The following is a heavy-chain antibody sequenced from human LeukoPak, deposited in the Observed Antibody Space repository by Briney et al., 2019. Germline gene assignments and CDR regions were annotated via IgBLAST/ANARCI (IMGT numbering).Heavy chain of an antibody. V-gene: IGHV3-21*01. CDR3: ARVTRGIAVAGPLGY. CDR2: ISSSSSYI. D-gene: IGHD6-19*01. CDR1: GFTFSSYS. Sequence: GGSLRLSCAASGFTFSSYSMNWVRQAPGKGLEWVSSISSSSSYIYYADSVKGRFTISRDNAKSSLYLQMNSLRAEDTAVYYCARVTRGIAVAGPLGYWGQGTLVTVSS. J-gene: IGHJ4*02.